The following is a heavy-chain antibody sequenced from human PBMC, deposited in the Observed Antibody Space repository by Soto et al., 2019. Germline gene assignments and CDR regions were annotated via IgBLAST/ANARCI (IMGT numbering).Heavy chain of an antibody. V-gene: IGHV4-34*01. CDR3: ARGYPNSSGWPFDY. D-gene: IGHD6-19*01. CDR1: GGSFSGYY. J-gene: IGHJ4*02. CDR2: INHSGST. Sequence: ETLSLTCAVYGGSFSGYYWSWIRQPPGKGLEWIGEINHSGSTNYNPSLKSRVTISVDTSKNQFSLKLSSVTAADTAVYYCARGYPNSSGWPFDYWGQGTLVTVSS.